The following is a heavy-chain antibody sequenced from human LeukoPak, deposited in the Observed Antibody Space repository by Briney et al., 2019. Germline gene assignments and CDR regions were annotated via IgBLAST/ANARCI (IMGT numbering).Heavy chain of an antibody. CDR1: GGSISNYY. CDR3: ARHTPVALRSGYYYNMDV. D-gene: IGHD2-15*01. Sequence: AETLSLTCTVSGGSISNYYWSWIRQPPGKGLEWIGYIYYSGSTDYKPSLNSRVSMSVDTSKNQYSLRLSSLTAADTAVYYCARHTPVALRSGYYYNMDVWGQGTSVTVSS. CDR2: IYYSGST. J-gene: IGHJ6*02. V-gene: IGHV4-59*08.